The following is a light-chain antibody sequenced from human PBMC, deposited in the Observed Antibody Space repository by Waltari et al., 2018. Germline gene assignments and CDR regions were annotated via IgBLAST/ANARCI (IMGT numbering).Light chain of an antibody. Sequence: QSALTQPASVSGSPGQSITISCTGTSSDVGGYDYVSWYQQHPGKAPKLMIFDVTKRPPGVADRFSGSKSGNAASLPMSGLHTGDEADYYCASYTSSKTWVFGGGTKLTVL. V-gene: IGLV2-14*01. CDR3: ASYTSSKTWV. CDR1: SSDVGGYDY. J-gene: IGLJ3*02. CDR2: DVT.